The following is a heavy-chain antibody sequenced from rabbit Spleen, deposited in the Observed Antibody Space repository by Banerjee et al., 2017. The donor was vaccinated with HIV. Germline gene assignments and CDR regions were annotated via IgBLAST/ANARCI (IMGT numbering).Heavy chain of an antibody. CDR3: ARNYVNAFDP. Sequence: QEQLVESGGDLVKPEGSLTLTCTASGFSFSYSYWICWVRQAPGKGLEWIACIDTNDGDTDYANWPKGRFTISKTSSTTVTLQMTSLTAADTATYFCARNYVNAFDPWGQGTLVTVS. J-gene: IGHJ2*01. CDR1: GFSFSYSYW. CDR2: IDTNDGDT. V-gene: IGHV1S45*01. D-gene: IGHD1-1*01.